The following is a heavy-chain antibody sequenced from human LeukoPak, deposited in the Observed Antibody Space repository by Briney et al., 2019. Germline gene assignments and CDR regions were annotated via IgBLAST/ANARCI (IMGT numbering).Heavy chain of an antibody. J-gene: IGHJ6*04. V-gene: IGHV4-4*07. D-gene: IGHD2-2*01. CDR2: IYTSGST. Sequence: SQTLSLTCTVSGGSISSYYWSWIRQPAGKGLEWIGRIYTSGSTNYNPSLKSRVTMSVDTSKNQFSLKLSSVTAADTAVYYCARDNPNSSTRPPSMDGWGKGTTGTVSA. CDR3: ARDNPNSSTRPPSMDG. CDR1: GGSISSYY.